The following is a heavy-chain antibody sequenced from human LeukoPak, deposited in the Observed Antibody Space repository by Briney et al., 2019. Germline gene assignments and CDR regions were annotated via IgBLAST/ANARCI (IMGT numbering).Heavy chain of an antibody. V-gene: IGHV3-48*01. CDR3: AKISGYYPSDY. D-gene: IGHD3-22*01. CDR1: GFTFSSYS. CDR2: ISSSSSTI. Sequence: GGSLRLSCAASGFTFSSYSMNWVRQAPGKGLEWVSYISSSSSTIYYADSVKGRFTISRDNAKNTLYLQMYSLRAEDTAVYYCAKISGYYPSDYWGQGTLVTVSS. J-gene: IGHJ4*02.